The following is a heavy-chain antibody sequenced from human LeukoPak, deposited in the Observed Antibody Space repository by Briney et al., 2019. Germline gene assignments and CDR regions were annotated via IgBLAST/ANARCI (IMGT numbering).Heavy chain of an antibody. Sequence: SETLSLTCAVYGGSFSGYYWSWIRQPPGKGLEWIGEINHSGSTNYNPSLKSRVTISVDTSKNQFSLKLSSVTAADTAVYYCARVGSGSVPFDYWGQGTLVTVSS. J-gene: IGHJ4*02. CDR1: GGSFSGYY. CDR2: INHSGST. V-gene: IGHV4-34*01. CDR3: ARVGSGSVPFDY. D-gene: IGHD1-26*01.